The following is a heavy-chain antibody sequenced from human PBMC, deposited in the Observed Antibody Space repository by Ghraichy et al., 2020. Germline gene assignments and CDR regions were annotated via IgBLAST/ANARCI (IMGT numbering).Heavy chain of an antibody. Sequence: GGSLRLSCAASGFTFSKYSMSWVRQAPGKGLEWVSAIYGSGGSTFYADSVKGRFTISRDNSKSTVYLQLNSLRVEDTAIYYCAKDVTPGSAWDIDYWGQGTLVTVSS. CDR2: IYGSGGST. D-gene: IGHD6-19*01. CDR1: GFTFSKYS. V-gene: IGHV3-23*01. J-gene: IGHJ4*02. CDR3: AKDVTPGSAWDIDY.